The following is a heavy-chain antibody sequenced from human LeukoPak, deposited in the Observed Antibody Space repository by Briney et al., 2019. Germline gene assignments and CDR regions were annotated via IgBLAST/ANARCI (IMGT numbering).Heavy chain of an antibody. CDR2: INPNSGGT. CDR3: ARGALGYYDYYGMDV. J-gene: IGHJ6*04. Sequence: ASVKVSCKASGYTFTGYYMHWVRQAPGQGLEWMGWINPNSGGTNYVQKFQGWVTMTRDTSIGTAYMELSRLRSDDAAVYYCARGALGYYDYYGMDVWGKGTPVTVSS. V-gene: IGHV1-2*04. CDR1: GYTFTGYY.